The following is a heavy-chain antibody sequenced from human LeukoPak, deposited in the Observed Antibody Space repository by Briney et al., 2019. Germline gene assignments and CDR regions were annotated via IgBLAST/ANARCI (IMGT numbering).Heavy chain of an antibody. CDR3: ARGLVRQQPQPE. CDR1: GYTFTSYG. Sequence: ASVKVSCKASGYTFTSYGISWVRQAPGQGPEWMGWINPNSGGTNYAQKFQGRVTMTRDTSISTAYMELSRLRSDDTAVYYCARGLVRQQPQPEWGQGTLVTVSS. J-gene: IGHJ4*02. D-gene: IGHD6-13*01. CDR2: INPNSGGT. V-gene: IGHV1-2*02.